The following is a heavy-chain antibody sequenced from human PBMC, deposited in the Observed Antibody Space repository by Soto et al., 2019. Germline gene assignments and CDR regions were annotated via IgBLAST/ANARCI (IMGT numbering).Heavy chain of an antibody. V-gene: IGHV3-23*01. J-gene: IGHJ6*02. Sequence: ESGGGLVQPGGSLRISCAASGFSFSNYAMTWVRQAPGKGLEWVSAISNSGGSAHYADSVKGRFTISRDNSRNTLFMHMTSLRAEDTAIYYCAKATPPLDIARAGYYYYGMDVWAQGTTVTVSS. CDR3: AKATPPLDIARAGYYYYGMDV. CDR1: GFSFSNYA. D-gene: IGHD6-19*01. CDR2: ISNSGGSA.